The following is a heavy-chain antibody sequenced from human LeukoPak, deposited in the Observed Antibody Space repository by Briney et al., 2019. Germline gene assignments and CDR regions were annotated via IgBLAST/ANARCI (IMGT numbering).Heavy chain of an antibody. CDR2: ITGSGGST. J-gene: IGHJ4*02. CDR1: GFTFSSYA. D-gene: IGHD5-18*01. V-gene: IGHV3-23*01. CDR3: AKEGLKQLWLNY. Sequence: GGSLRLSCAASGFTFSSYAMTWVRQAPGKGLEWVSSITGSGGSTYYADSGKGRFTISRDNSKNTLYLQMNSLRAEDTAVYYCAKEGLKQLWLNYWGQGTLVTVSS.